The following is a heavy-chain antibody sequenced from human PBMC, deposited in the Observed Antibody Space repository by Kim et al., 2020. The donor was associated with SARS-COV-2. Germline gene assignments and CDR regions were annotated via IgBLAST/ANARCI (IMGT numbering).Heavy chain of an antibody. Sequence: RKGRVTISVDASKNQFSLKLSSVTAADTAVYYCARLGYSSSWYGEGFDYWGQGALVTVSS. D-gene: IGHD6-13*01. V-gene: IGHV4-34*01. CDR3: ARLGYSSSWYGEGFDY. J-gene: IGHJ4*02.